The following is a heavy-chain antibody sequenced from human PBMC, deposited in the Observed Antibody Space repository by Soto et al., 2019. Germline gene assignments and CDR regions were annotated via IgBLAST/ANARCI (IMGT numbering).Heavy chain of an antibody. Sequence: EVQLVQSGGGLVQSGGSLKLSCAASGFIFSDSAVHWVRQASGKGLEWVGRIRNKANSYATAYVESVKGRFTVSRDDSKNTAYLQMNSLKIEDTAVYYCTRFADLAPAGLDHWGQGTLVTVSS. CDR2: IRNKANSYAT. J-gene: IGHJ4*02. CDR3: TRFADLAPAGLDH. V-gene: IGHV3-73*01. CDR1: GFIFSDSA. D-gene: IGHD6-13*01.